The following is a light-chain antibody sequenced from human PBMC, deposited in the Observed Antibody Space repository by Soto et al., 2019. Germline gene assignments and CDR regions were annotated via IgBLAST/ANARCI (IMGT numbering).Light chain of an antibody. CDR1: QSVSIY. Sequence: EIVLTQSPATLSLSPGERATLSCRASQSVSIYLAWYQQKPGQAPRLLIYDASKRATGIAARFSGSGSGTDFTFTINNLEPEDFAVYYCQQRRLGVTFGPGTKVDIK. V-gene: IGKV3-11*01. J-gene: IGKJ3*01. CDR2: DAS. CDR3: QQRRLGVT.